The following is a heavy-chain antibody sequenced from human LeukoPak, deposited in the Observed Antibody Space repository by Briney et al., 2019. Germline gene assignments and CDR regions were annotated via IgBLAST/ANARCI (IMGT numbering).Heavy chain of an antibody. V-gene: IGHV1-2*02. CDR2: INPNSGGT. CDR3: ARDGGYYDSSGYWGPHDAFDI. CDR1: GYTFTGYY. Sequence: GASVKVSCKASGYTFTGYYMHWVRQAPGQGLEWMGWINPNSGGTNYAQKFQGRVTMTRDTSISTAYMELSRLRSDDTAVYYCARDGGYYDSSGYWGPHDAFDIWAQATMVTVSS. D-gene: IGHD3-22*01. J-gene: IGHJ3*02.